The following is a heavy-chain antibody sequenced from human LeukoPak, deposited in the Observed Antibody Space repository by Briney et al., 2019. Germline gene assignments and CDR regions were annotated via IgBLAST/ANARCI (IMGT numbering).Heavy chain of an antibody. D-gene: IGHD6-19*01. CDR2: IYPGDSDT. V-gene: IGHV5-51*01. Sequence: GESLKISCKGSGYSFTSYWIGWVRQMPGKGLEWMGIIYPGDSDTRYSPSFQGQVTISADKSISTAYLQWSRLTASDTAMYYCARRSSGWYSADDPWGQGTLVTVSS. CDR3: ARRSSGWYSADDP. CDR1: GYSFTSYW. J-gene: IGHJ5*02.